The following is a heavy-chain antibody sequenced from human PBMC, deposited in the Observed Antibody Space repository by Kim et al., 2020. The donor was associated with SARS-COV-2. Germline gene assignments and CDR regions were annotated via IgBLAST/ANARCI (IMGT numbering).Heavy chain of an antibody. D-gene: IGHD3-10*01. J-gene: IGHJ4*02. V-gene: IGHV4-31*02. Sequence: YYTPPLKGRVTMSVDTSKNQFSLKLTSMTAADTAVYYCARATMVRGVIPWGQGTLVTVSS. CDR3: ARATMVRGVIP.